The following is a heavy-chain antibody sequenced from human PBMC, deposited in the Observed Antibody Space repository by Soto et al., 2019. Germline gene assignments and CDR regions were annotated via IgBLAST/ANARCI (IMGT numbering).Heavy chain of an antibody. CDR2: ISGSGGST. Sequence: GGSLRLSCAASGFTFSSYAMSWVRQAPGKGLEWVSAISGSGGSTYYADSVKGRFTISRDNSKNTLYLQMNSLRAEDTAVYYCAKDRRLLWFGEPGGDLFDYWGQGTLVTVSS. V-gene: IGHV3-23*01. CDR1: GFTFSSYA. J-gene: IGHJ4*02. D-gene: IGHD3-10*01. CDR3: AKDRRLLWFGEPGGDLFDY.